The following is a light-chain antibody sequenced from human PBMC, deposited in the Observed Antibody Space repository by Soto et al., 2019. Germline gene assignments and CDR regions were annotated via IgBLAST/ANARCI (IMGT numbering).Light chain of an antibody. CDR3: HQRSTWPFT. Sequence: EIVLTQSPATLSLSPGERATLSCRASQSISSYLAWYQQKPDQAPRLLIYDASKSATGIPARFSGSGSGTDFTLTISSLEPEDFAVYYCHQRSTWPFTFGPGTKVDIK. V-gene: IGKV3-11*01. J-gene: IGKJ3*01. CDR1: QSISSY. CDR2: DAS.